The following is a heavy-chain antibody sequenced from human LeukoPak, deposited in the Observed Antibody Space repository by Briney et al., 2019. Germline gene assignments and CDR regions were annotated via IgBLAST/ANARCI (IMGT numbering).Heavy chain of an antibody. CDR3: ARVDDILTGYGFDP. CDR2: ISAYNGNT. J-gene: IGHJ5*02. D-gene: IGHD3-9*01. V-gene: IGHV1-18*01. Sequence: ASVKVSCKASGYTFTSYGISWVRQAPGQGLEWTGWISAYNGNTNYAQKLQGRVTMTTDTSTSTAYMELRSLRSDDTAVYYCARVDDILTGYGFDPWGQGTLVTVSS. CDR1: GYTFTSYG.